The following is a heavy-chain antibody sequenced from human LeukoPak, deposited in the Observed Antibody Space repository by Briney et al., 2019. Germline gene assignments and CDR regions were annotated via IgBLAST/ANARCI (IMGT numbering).Heavy chain of an antibody. D-gene: IGHD4-17*01. J-gene: IGHJ1*01. CDR2: ISGSGGST. V-gene: IGHV3-23*01. CDR3: AKENYGDSTGGRFQH. Sequence: PGGSLRLSCAASEFSVGSNYMTWVRQAPVKGLEWVSVISGSGGSTYYADSVKGRFTISRVNSKNTLYLQMNSLRAEDTAVYYCAKENYGDSTGGRFQHWGQGTLVTVSS. CDR1: EFSVGSNY.